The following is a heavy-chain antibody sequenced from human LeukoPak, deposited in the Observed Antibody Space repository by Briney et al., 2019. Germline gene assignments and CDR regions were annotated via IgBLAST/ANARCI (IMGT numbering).Heavy chain of an antibody. J-gene: IGHJ4*02. CDR2: ICSMSSYI. D-gene: IGHD3-3*01. V-gene: IGHV3-21*01. CDR1: GFTFSSYN. CDR3: ASGVNYFDY. Sequence: GGSLRLSCAASGFTFSSYNMKWVRQAPRKRLEWVLSICSMSSYIFYADSVKGRFTISRDNAKKSLYLQMNSLRAEDTAVYYCASGVNYFDYWGQGTLVTVSS.